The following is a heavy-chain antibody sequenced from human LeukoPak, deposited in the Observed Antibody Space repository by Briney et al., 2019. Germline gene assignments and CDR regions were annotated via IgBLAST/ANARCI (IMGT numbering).Heavy chain of an antibody. CDR3: ARGMYCSGGSCYSGGSGWFDP. Sequence: SVKVSCKASGGTYSSYPISWVRQAPGQGLEWMGRIIPIHGIANYAQKFQGGVYIPAHKSTSTAYLELRSLRSEDTAVYYCARGMYCSGGSCYSGGSGWFDPWGQGTLVTVSS. CDR1: GGTYSSYP. J-gene: IGHJ5*02. V-gene: IGHV1-69*04. D-gene: IGHD2-15*01. CDR2: IIPIHGIA.